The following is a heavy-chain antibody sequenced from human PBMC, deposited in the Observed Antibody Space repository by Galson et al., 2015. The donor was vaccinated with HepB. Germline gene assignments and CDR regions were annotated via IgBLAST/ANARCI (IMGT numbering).Heavy chain of an antibody. J-gene: IGHJ4*02. Sequence: SLRLSCAASGFTFSSYGMHWVRQAPGKGLEYVSAISSNGGSTYYADSVKGRFTISRDNSKNTLYLQMSSLRAEDTAVYYCVKERSVDYFDYWGQGTLVTVSS. V-gene: IGHV3-64D*06. CDR2: ISSNGGST. D-gene: IGHD5/OR15-5a*01. CDR1: GFTFSSYG. CDR3: VKERSVDYFDY.